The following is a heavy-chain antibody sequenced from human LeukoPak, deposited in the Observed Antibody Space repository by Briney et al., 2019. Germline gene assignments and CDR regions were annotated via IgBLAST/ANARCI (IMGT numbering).Heavy chain of an antibody. V-gene: IGHV3-21*04. D-gene: IGHD2-15*01. CDR1: GFTFSSYS. Sequence: GGSLRLSCAASGFTFSSYSMNWVRQAPGKGLEWVSSISSSSSYIYYADSVKGRFTISRDNAKDSLYLQMNSLRAEDTALYYCAKGAAATEGWFDPWGQGTLVTVSS. CDR2: ISSSSSYI. CDR3: AKGAAATEGWFDP. J-gene: IGHJ5*02.